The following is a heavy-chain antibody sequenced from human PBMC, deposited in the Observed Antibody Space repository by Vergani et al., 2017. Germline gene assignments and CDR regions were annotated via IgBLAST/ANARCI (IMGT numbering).Heavy chain of an antibody. Sequence: QVQILQSGGGVVQPGGSLRLSCTLSGFTLNTYGIHWVRQAPGKGLEWVSFIRYDGSSEYYGDSVKGRFTISRDKSQNTVNLQMNSLRTEDTAVYSCANSVIAGNVGVAYFGMDVWGRGTTVTVSS. CDR1: GFTLNTYG. CDR3: ANSVIAGNVGVAYFGMDV. J-gene: IGHJ6*02. D-gene: IGHD2/OR15-2a*01. CDR2: IRYDGSSE. V-gene: IGHV3-30*02.